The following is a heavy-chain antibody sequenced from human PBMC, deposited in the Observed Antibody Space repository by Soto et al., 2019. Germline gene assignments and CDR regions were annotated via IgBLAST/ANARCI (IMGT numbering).Heavy chain of an antibody. Sequence: EVQLVESGGGVVRPGGSLRLSCAASGFTFDDYGMSWVRQAPGKGLEWVSGINWNGGSTGYADSVKGRFTISRDNAKNSLYLQMNCLRAEDTALYYCARDFSEWELFHDAFDIWGQGTMVTVSS. V-gene: IGHV3-20*04. D-gene: IGHD1-26*01. CDR1: GFTFDDYG. J-gene: IGHJ3*02. CDR2: INWNGGST. CDR3: ARDFSEWELFHDAFDI.